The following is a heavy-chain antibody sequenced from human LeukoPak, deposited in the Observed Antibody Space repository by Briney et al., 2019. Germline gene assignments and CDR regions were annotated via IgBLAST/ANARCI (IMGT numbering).Heavy chain of an antibody. J-gene: IGHJ4*02. CDR2: INPNNGGT. CDR1: GYNFIGYY. Sequence: GASVKVSCKTSGYNFIGYYIHWVRQAPGQGLEWMGRINPNNGGTNCAQRFQGRVTMTRDTSISTAYMDLSSLGSDDTAVYYCAREGERSGYQPFDYWGQGTLVTVSS. V-gene: IGHV1-2*06. D-gene: IGHD3-22*01. CDR3: AREGERSGYQPFDY.